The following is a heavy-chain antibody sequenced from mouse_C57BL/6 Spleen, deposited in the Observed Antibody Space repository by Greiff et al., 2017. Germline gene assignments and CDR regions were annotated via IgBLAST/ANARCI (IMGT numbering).Heavy chain of an antibody. V-gene: IGHV5-4*01. CDR1: GFTFSSYA. Sequence: EVMLVESGGGLVKPGGSLKLSCAASGFTFSSYAMSWVRQTPEKRLEWVATISDGGSYTYYPDNVKGRFTISRDNAKNNLYLQMSHLKSEDTAMYYCARDGTGTKFAYWGQGTTLTVSS. D-gene: IGHD4-1*01. CDR2: ISDGGSYT. J-gene: IGHJ2*01. CDR3: ARDGTGTKFAY.